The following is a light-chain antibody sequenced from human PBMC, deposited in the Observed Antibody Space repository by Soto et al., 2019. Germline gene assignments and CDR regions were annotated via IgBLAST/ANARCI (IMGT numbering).Light chain of an antibody. V-gene: IGKV1-5*01. CDR2: DVS. CDR1: QSIAAS. CDR3: QQYDYSRT. Sequence: DVQMTQSPSTLSASVGDSVTITCRASQSIAASLAWYQLKPGEAPKLLIYDVSNLESGVPSRFSGSGSGTEFSLTIRSLHPDDFATYYCQQYDYSRTFGQGTKVENK. J-gene: IGKJ1*01.